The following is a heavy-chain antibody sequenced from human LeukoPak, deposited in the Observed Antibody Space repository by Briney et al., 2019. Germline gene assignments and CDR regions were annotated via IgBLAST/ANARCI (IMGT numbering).Heavy chain of an antibody. V-gene: IGHV4-59*01. D-gene: IGHD3-22*01. J-gene: IGHJ2*01. Sequence: SETLSLTCTVSGGSISSYYWNWIRQPPGKGLEWIGYIHYTGGTNSNPSLKSRVTISVDTSTSQFSLRLSSVTAADTAVYYCASGYSTNWYFDLWGRGTLVTVSS. CDR1: GGSISSYY. CDR2: IHYTGGT. CDR3: ASGYSTNWYFDL.